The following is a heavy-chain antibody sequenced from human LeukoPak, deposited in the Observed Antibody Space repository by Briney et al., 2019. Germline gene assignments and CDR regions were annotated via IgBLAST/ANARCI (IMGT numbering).Heavy chain of an antibody. D-gene: IGHD6-19*01. CDR3: AKGLRPYSSGWYDY. CDR1: GFTFSSFG. CDR2: IWYDASNK. V-gene: IGHV3-33*06. J-gene: IGHJ4*02. Sequence: QPGTSLTLSCAASGFTFSSFGMQWVRQAPGKGLEWVAVIWYDASNKYYADSVKGRFTISRDNSKNTLYLQMNSLRAEDTAVYYCAKGLRPYSSGWYDYWGQGTLVTVSS.